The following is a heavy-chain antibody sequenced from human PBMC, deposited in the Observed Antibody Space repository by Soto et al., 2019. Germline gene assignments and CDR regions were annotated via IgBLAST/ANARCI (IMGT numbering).Heavy chain of an antibody. CDR1: XXXXXXXXYY. CDR2: IYYSKST. V-gene: IGHV4-31*01. D-gene: IGHD2-21*02. J-gene: IGHJ5*02. CDR3: ARSVFP. Sequence: QVQLQESGPGLVKPSQTLXXXXXXXXXXXXXXXYYWSWIRQHPGKGLEWIGYIYYSKSTYYNPXXXXXXXXXXXXXXXXXXLXLXSVTAADXAVYYCARSVFPWGQGTLVTVSS.